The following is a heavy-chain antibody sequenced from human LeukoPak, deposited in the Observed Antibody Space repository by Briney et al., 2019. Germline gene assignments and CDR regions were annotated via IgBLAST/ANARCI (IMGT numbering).Heavy chain of an antibody. CDR3: AKDGQRPDRDGYPEGLDY. D-gene: IGHD5-24*01. CDR2: ISYDGSNK. Sequence: GGSLRLSCAASGFTFSSYGMHWVRQAPGKGLEWVAVISYDGSNKYYADSVKGRFTISRDNSKNTLYLQMNSLRAEDTAVYYCAKDGQRPDRDGYPEGLDYWGQGTLVTVSS. J-gene: IGHJ4*02. CDR1: GFTFSSYG. V-gene: IGHV3-30*18.